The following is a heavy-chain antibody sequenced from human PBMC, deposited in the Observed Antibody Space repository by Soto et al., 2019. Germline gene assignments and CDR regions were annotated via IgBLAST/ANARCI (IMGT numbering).Heavy chain of an antibody. V-gene: IGHV4-30-2*01. J-gene: IGHJ6*02. CDR1: GGSISSGGYS. CDR2: IYHSGST. D-gene: IGHD2-8*02. Sequence: PSETLSLTCAVSGGSISSGGYSWSWIRQPPGKGLEWIGYIYHSGSTYYNPSLKSRVTISVDRSKNQFSLKLSSVTAADTAVYYCARDGGRTGYYGMDVWGQGTTVTVSS. CDR3: ARDGGRTGYYGMDV.